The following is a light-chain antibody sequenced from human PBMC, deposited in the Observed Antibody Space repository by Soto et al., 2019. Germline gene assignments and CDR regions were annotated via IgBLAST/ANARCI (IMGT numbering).Light chain of an antibody. Sequence: DIVLTQSPLSLPVTPGEPASISCRSSQSLLQSNGNHYLDWYLQKPGQSPQVLIYLGSNRASGVPDRFSGSGSGTDFTLKISRVEAGDVGVYYCMQALHTPWTFGQGTKVEIK. CDR1: QSLLQSNGNHY. V-gene: IGKV2-28*01. CDR3: MQALHTPWT. CDR2: LGS. J-gene: IGKJ1*01.